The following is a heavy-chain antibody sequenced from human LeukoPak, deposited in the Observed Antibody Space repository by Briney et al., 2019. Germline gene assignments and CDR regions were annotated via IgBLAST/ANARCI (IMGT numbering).Heavy chain of an antibody. CDR2: ISGSGGSA. V-gene: IGHV3-23*01. Sequence: PGGTLRLSCAASGFTFSSYGMSWVRQAPGKGLEWVSAISGSGGSAYYADSVKGRFTISRDNSKNTLYLQMNSLRAEDTAVYYCARLSGSYAYYYYMDVWGKGTTVTISS. J-gene: IGHJ6*03. CDR3: ARLSGSYAYYYYMDV. CDR1: GFTFSSYG. D-gene: IGHD1-26*01.